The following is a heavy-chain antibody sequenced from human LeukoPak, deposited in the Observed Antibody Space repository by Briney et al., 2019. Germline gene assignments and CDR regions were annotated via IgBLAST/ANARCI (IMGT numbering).Heavy chain of an antibody. D-gene: IGHD6-13*01. Sequence: SETLSLTCSVSGASISSYYWSWIRQPAGKGLEWIGRIYTSGNTHYNPSLKSRVTMSVDTSNNQFSLKLTSVTAADTAVYYCARDWGRGAAAGIDYWGQGTLVTVSS. J-gene: IGHJ4*02. CDR1: GASISSYY. CDR2: IYTSGNT. CDR3: ARDWGRGAAAGIDY. V-gene: IGHV4-4*07.